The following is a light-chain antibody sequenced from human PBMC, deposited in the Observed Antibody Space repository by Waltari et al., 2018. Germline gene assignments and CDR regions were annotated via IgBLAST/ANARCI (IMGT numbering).Light chain of an antibody. CDR1: QGISSW. V-gene: IGKV1-5*03. J-gene: IGKJ2*01. Sequence: DIQMTQSPSTLSASVGDRVPITCRASQGISSWLAWYQQKPGKAPKLLIYKAYSLESGVPSRFSGSGSGTEFTLTISSLQPDDFATYYCQQYNSYSYTFGQGTKLEIK. CDR2: KAY. CDR3: QQYNSYSYT.